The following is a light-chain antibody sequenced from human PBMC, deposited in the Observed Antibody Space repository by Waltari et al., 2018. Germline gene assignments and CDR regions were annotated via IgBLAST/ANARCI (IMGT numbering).Light chain of an antibody. J-gene: IGLJ2*01. CDR1: SRYVGSYNF. CDR3: CSFASRIGV. CDR2: EVT. Sequence: SALTQPASASGSPGQSLPISCPGTSRYVGSYNFVSCYQQHPGKAPKLIISEVTKPPSGVSNRFSGSKSGNTAALTISGLQADDEADYYCCSFASRIGVFGGGTKVTVL. V-gene: IGLV2-23*02.